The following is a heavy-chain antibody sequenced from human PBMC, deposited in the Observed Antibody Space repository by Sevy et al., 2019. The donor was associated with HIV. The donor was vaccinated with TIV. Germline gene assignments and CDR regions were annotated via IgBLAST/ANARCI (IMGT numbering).Heavy chain of an antibody. J-gene: IGHJ4*02. CDR1: GFTFSNYV. Sequence: GGSLRLSCAASGFTFSNYVMHWVRQAPGKGLEWVAAISYDGSNKYYADSVKGRFTISRDNSKNTLYLQMNSLRAEDTAVYYCARVDEQRWLRLYYFDYWGQGTLVTVSS. V-gene: IGHV3-30*04. D-gene: IGHD5-12*01. CDR2: ISYDGSNK. CDR3: ARVDEQRWLRLYYFDY.